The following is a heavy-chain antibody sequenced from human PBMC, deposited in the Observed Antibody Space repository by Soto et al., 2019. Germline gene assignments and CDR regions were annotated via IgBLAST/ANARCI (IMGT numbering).Heavy chain of an antibody. CDR2: MNPNSGNT. CDR1: GYTFTSYD. Sequence: GASVKVSCKASGYTFTSYDINWVRQATGQGLEWMGWMNPNSGNTGYAQKFQGRVTMTRNTSISTAYMELSSLRSEDTAVYYCARVLSSGWLYYYYYYMDVWGKGTTVTVSS. CDR3: ARVLSSGWLYYYYYYMDV. J-gene: IGHJ6*03. V-gene: IGHV1-8*01. D-gene: IGHD6-19*01.